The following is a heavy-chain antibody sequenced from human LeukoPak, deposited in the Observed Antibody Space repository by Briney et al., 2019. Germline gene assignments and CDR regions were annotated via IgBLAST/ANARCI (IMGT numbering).Heavy chain of an antibody. CDR3: ARDRGYYDSSGYYIYSWYFDL. CDR1: GYTFASYG. V-gene: IGHV1-18*01. Sequence: ASVKVSCKASGYTFASYGISWVRQAPGQGLEWMGWISAYNGNTNYAQKFQGRVTMTTDTSTSTPYMELSRLRSDDTAVYSCARDRGYYDSSGYYIYSWYFDLWGRGTLVTVSS. D-gene: IGHD3-22*01. J-gene: IGHJ2*01. CDR2: ISAYNGNT.